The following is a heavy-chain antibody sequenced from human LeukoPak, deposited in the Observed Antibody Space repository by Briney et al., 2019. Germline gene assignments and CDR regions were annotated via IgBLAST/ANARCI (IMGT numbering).Heavy chain of an antibody. CDR2: INQTGKT. CDR3: ARVRHDPLEYGYYMDV. CDR1: VGSFSVFY. J-gene: IGHJ6*03. V-gene: IGHV4-34*01. Sequence: SESLSLTCAVDVGSFSVFYWTWIRETPAKGLECIGEINQTGKTNYNPSIPDYNPSLKSRVTISVDSSKNQLSLKVNSVTAADTGVYYCARVRHDPLEYGYYMDVWGKGTTVTVSS. D-gene: IGHD2/OR15-2a*01.